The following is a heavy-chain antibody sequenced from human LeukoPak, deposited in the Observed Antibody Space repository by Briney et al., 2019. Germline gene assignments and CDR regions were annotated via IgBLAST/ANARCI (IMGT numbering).Heavy chain of an antibody. J-gene: IGHJ4*02. V-gene: IGHV4-39*01. Sequence: PSETLSLSCTVSGGSISSSSDYWGWIRQPPGKGLEWTGSIYFSGSTYSNPSLRGRLTLSVDTSKKQFSRKLSSVTAADTAVYYCARQLPSYYDFWSGYSSMYYFDYWGQGTLVTVSS. CDR2: IYFSGST. D-gene: IGHD3-3*01. CDR1: GGSISSSSDY. CDR3: ARQLPSYYDFWSGYSSMYYFDY.